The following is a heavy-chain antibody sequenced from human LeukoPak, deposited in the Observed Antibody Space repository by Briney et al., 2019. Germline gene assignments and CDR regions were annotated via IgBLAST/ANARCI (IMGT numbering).Heavy chain of an antibody. J-gene: IGHJ3*02. D-gene: IGHD3-16*01. CDR1: GYTFTNYD. V-gene: IGHV1-8*03. Sequence: ASVKVSCKASGYTFTNYDINWVRQATGQGLEWMAWINPNSDTTGYSQKFQGRVTLTRNTSISTAYMELNSLKSEDTAVYYCARGRSVGGIILTDTFDIWGQGTMVAVSS. CDR3: ARGRSVGGIILTDTFDI. CDR2: INPNSDTT.